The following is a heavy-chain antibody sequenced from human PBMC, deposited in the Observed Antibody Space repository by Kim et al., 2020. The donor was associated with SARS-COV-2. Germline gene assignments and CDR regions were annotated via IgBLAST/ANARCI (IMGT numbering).Heavy chain of an antibody. J-gene: IGHJ4*02. D-gene: IGHD4-17*01. Sequence: YAAPGKATITISRDVSKNTLHLQMNSLKTEDTAVYYCTTARYDYSDSNDFWGQGTLVTVSS. CDR3: TTARYDYSDSNDF. V-gene: IGHV3-15*01.